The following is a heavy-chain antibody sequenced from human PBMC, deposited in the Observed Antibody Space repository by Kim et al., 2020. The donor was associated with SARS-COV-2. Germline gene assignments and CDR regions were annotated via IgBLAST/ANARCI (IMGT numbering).Heavy chain of an antibody. D-gene: IGHD2-21*02. V-gene: IGHV4-39*01. Sequence: SETLSLTCAVNVESITSSSYYWGWIRQPPGKGLEWIGSVYYTGSVYYNPSLKSRVTMSADHFSLNVTSVTAADTAVYYCARHAGMFSYGDPGSYFDFWG. CDR2: VYYTGSV. CDR1: VESITSSSYY. CDR3: ARHAGMFSYGDPGSYFDF. J-gene: IGHJ4*01.